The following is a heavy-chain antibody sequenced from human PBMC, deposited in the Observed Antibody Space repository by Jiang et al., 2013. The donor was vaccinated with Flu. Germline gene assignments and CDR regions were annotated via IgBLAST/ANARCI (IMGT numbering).Heavy chain of an antibody. D-gene: IGHD3-22*01. J-gene: IGHJ4*02. Sequence: ARLLKPSETLSLTCAVYGGSFSGYYWSWIRQPPGKGLEWIGEINHSGSTNYNPSLKSRVTISVDTSKNQFSLKLSSVTAADTAVYYCARGYNDSSGDPGPHFDYWGQGTLGHRLL. CDR2: INHSGST. V-gene: IGHV4-34*01. CDR3: ARGYNDSSGDPGPHFDY. CDR1: GGSFSGYY.